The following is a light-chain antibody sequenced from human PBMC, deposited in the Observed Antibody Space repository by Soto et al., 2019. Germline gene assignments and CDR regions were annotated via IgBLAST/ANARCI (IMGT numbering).Light chain of an antibody. J-gene: IGKJ2*01. V-gene: IGKV4-1*01. CDR3: HQYYLTQYT. Sequence: DIVMTQSPGSLAVSLGERATINCKSSQTVLYSSNNKNYLAWYQQKPGQPPKLLIYWASTRESGVPDRFSGSGSGKDFTLTINNLQAEDVSVYYCHQYYLTQYTFGQGTKLELK. CDR1: QTVLYSSNNKNY. CDR2: WAS.